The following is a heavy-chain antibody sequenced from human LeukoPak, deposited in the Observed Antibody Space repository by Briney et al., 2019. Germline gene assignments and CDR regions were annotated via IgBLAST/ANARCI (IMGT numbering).Heavy chain of an antibody. CDR1: GGSISSSDYY. CDR3: ARALGYCSGGSCTRGYNWFDP. V-gene: IGHV4-39*01. Sequence: SETLSLTCTVSGGSISSSDYYWGWIRQPPGRGLEWIGSIYYGGSTYYNPSLKSRVTISVDTSMNQFSLKLSFVTTADTAVYYCARALGYCSGGSCTRGYNWFDPWGQGTLVTVPS. J-gene: IGHJ5*02. CDR2: IYYGGST. D-gene: IGHD2-15*01.